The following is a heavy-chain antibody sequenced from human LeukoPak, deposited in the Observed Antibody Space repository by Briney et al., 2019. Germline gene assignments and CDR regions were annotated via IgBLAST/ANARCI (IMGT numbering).Heavy chain of an antibody. J-gene: IGHJ3*02. CDR2: IYYSGST. D-gene: IGHD6-19*01. V-gene: IGHV4-39*01. CDR1: GGSISSSSYY. Sequence: SETLSLTCTVSGGSISSSSYYWGWIRQPPGKGLEWIGSIYYSGSTYYNPSLESRVTISVDTSKNQFSLKLSSVTAADTAVYYCARTLYSSGWYEKVDAFDIWGQGTMVTVSS. CDR3: ARTLYSSGWYEKVDAFDI.